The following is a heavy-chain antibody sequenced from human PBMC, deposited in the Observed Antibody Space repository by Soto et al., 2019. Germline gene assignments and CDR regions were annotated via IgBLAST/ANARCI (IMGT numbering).Heavy chain of an antibody. D-gene: IGHD3-22*01. J-gene: IGHJ4*02. V-gene: IGHV4-34*01. CDR1: GGSFSGYY. CDR2: INHSGST. CDR3: ARSDGLGSSGPNY. Sequence: PSETLSLTCAVYGGSFSGYYWSWIRQPPGKGLEWIGEINHSGSTNYNPSLKSRVTISVDTSKNQFSLKLSSVTAADTAVYYCARSDGLGSSGPNYWGQGTLVTVSS.